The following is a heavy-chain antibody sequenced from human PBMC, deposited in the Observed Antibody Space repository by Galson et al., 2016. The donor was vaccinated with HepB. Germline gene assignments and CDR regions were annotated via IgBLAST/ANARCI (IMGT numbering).Heavy chain of an antibody. CDR3: VKDDKWNVDY. V-gene: IGHV3-23*01. D-gene: IGHD1-1*01. CDR2: LLGGGDTT. J-gene: IGHJ4*02. Sequence: SLRLSCAASGVIFSNYAMSWVRQAPGKGLEWVSGLLGGGDTTYYAEPVKGRFTISRDNSKNTLYLQMNNLRAEDTAVYYCVKDDKWNVDYWGQGTLVTVSS. CDR1: GVIFSNYA.